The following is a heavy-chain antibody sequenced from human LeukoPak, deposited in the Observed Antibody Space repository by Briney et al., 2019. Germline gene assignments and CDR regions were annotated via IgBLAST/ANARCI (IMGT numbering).Heavy chain of an antibody. CDR2: IKSDGITI. CDR1: GFTFSNYM. V-gene: IGHV3-74*01. Sequence: GGSLRLSCAASGFTFSNYMMHWVRQAPGKGLVWVSRIKSDGITITYADSVKGRFTISRDNAKNTLYLQMNSLRAEDTAVYYCARQDSNRVIWFDPWGQGTLVTVSS. D-gene: IGHD4-11*01. CDR3: ARQDSNRVIWFDP. J-gene: IGHJ5*02.